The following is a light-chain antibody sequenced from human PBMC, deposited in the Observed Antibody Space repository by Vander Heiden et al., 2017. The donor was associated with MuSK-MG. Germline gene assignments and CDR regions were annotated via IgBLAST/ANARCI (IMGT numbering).Light chain of an antibody. Sequence: SYELTQQASVSVSPGPTANITCSGDDLGDKYSSWYQQKAGQSPVVVIYHDDRRPSGIPERFSGSNSGNTATLTITGTQTMDEADYYCQVWDRSVVVFGGGTKLTVL. CDR2: HDD. J-gene: IGLJ2*01. CDR1: DLGDKY. CDR3: QVWDRSVVV. V-gene: IGLV3-1*01.